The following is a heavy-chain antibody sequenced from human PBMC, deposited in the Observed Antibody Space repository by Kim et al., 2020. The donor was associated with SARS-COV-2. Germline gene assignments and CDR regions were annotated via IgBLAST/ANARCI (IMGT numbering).Heavy chain of an antibody. CDR3: ARGKYYYDGSGNPRFWYF. Sequence: SETLSLTCTVSGGSISYYYWSWIRQPPGKGLEWIGYVFDSGSTNCSPSLKSRVTISLGTSKKQFSLQLTSVTAADTAVYYCARGKYYYDGSGNPRFWYF. J-gene: IGHJ2*01. D-gene: IGHD3-22*01. CDR2: VFDSGST. CDR1: GGSISYYY. V-gene: IGHV4-59*01.